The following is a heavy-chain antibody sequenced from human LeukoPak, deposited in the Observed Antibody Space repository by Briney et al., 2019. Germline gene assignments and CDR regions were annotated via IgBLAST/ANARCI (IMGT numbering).Heavy chain of an antibody. CDR1: GGSISSSSYY. D-gene: IGHD6-13*01. CDR2: IYYSGST. V-gene: IGHV4-61*05. CDR3: ARLVAAAAPLGFDY. J-gene: IGHJ4*02. Sequence: SETLSLTCTVSGGSISSSSYYWGWIRQPPGKGLEWIGYIYYSGSTNYNPSLKSRVTISVDTSKNQFSLKLSSVTAADTAVYYCARLVAAAAPLGFDYWGQGTLVTVSS.